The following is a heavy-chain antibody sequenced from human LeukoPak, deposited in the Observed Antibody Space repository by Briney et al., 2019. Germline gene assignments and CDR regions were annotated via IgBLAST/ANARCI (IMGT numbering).Heavy chain of an antibody. CDR1: GFTVSSNY. D-gene: IGHD2-21*01. CDR2: IYSGGST. CDR3: AREGSGGALDY. Sequence: GGSLRLXCAASGFTVSSNYMSWVRQAPGKELEWVSVIYSGGSTYYADSVKGRFTISRDNSKNTLYLQMNSLRAEDTAVYYCAREGSGGALDYWGQGTLVTVSS. V-gene: IGHV3-53*01. J-gene: IGHJ4*02.